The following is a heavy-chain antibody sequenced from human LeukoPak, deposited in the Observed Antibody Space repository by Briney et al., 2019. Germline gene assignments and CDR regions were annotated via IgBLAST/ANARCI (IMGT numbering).Heavy chain of an antibody. Sequence: GRFLRLSCTASGFTFGDYAMSWVRQAPGKGLEWVGFIRSKAYGGTTEYAASVKGRFTISRDDSKSIAYLQMNSLKTEDTAVYYCTRGPLRFLEWPYYYYYGMDVWGQGTTVTVSS. CDR2: IRSKAYGGTT. J-gene: IGHJ6*02. CDR3: TRGPLRFLEWPYYYYYGMDV. D-gene: IGHD3-3*01. V-gene: IGHV3-49*04. CDR1: GFTFGDYA.